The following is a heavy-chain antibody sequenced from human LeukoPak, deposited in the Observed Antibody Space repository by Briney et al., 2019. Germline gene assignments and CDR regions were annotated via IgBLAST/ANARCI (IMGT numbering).Heavy chain of an antibody. V-gene: IGHV4-59*10. CDR1: GGSISSYY. CDR2: IYTSGST. J-gene: IGHJ5*02. Sequence: SETLSLTCTVSGGSISSYYWSWIRQPAGKGLEWIGRIYTSGSTNYNPSLKSRVTMSVDTSNNQFSLKLSSVTAADTAVYYCAKYYYDSSGYNWFDPWGQGTLVTVSS. D-gene: IGHD3-22*01. CDR3: AKYYYDSSGYNWFDP.